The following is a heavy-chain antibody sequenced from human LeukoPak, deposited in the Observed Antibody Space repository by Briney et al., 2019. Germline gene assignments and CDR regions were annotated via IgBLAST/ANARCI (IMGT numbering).Heavy chain of an antibody. CDR3: ASGESSRYQLLSFYYMDV. Sequence: GASVKVSCKASGGTFSSYAISWVRQAPGQGLEWMGGIIPIFGTADYAQKFQGRVTITADESTSTAYMELSSLRSEDTAVYYCASGESSRYQLLSFYYMDVWGKGTTVTISS. D-gene: IGHD2-2*01. J-gene: IGHJ6*03. CDR1: GGTFSSYA. V-gene: IGHV1-69*13. CDR2: IIPIFGTA.